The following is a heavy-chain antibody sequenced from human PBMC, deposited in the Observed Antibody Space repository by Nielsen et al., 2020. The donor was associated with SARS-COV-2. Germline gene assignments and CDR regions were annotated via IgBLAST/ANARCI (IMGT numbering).Heavy chain of an antibody. Sequence: SETLSLTCTVSGGSISSYYWSWIRQPPGKGLEWIGYIYYSGSTNYNPSLKSRVTISVDTSKNQFSLKLSSVTAADTAVYYCARGRYCTNGVCNPYYYYYMDVWGKGTTVTVSS. CDR3: ARGRYCTNGVCNPYYYYYMDV. D-gene: IGHD2-8*01. V-gene: IGHV4-59*01. CDR2: IYYSGST. J-gene: IGHJ6*03. CDR1: GGSISSYY.